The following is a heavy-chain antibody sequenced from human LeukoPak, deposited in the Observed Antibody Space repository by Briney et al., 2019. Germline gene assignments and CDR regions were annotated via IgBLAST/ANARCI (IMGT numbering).Heavy chain of an antibody. D-gene: IGHD2-2*02. CDR3: ARDRRDWAYCSSTSCYIQQLVHFPLDY. J-gene: IGHJ4*02. V-gene: IGHV3-21*01. Sequence: PGGSLRLSCAASGFTFSSYSMNWVRQAPGKGLEWVSSISSSSSYIYYADSVKGRFTISRDNAKNSLYLQMNSQRAEDTAVYYCARDRRDWAYCSSTSCYIQQLVHFPLDYWGQGTLVTVSS. CDR2: ISSSSSYI. CDR1: GFTFSSYS.